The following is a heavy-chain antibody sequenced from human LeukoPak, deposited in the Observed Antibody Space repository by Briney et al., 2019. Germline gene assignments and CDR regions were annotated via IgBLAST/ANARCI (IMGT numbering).Heavy chain of an antibody. Sequence: SVKVSCKASGGTFSSYAISWVRQAPGQGLEWMGRIIPILGIANYAQRFQGRVTITADKSTSTAYMELSSLRSEDTAVYYCARDDKTYYYDSSDAKENYYFDYWGQGTLVTVSS. J-gene: IGHJ4*02. D-gene: IGHD3-22*01. CDR2: IIPILGIA. CDR3: ARDDKTYYYDSSDAKENYYFDY. V-gene: IGHV1-69*04. CDR1: GGTFSSYA.